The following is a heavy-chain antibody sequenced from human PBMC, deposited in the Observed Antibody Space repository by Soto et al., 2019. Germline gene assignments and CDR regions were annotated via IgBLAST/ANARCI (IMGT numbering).Heavy chain of an antibody. V-gene: IGHV1-69*01. J-gene: IGHJ4*02. CDR2: IIPIFGTA. CDR1: GGTFSSYA. Sequence: QVRLEQSGAEVKKPGSSVKVSCKASGGTFSSYAISWVRQAPGQGLEWMGGIIPIFGTANYAQKFQGRVTITADESTSTAYMELSSLRSEDTAVYYCARGTLWFGELLYYFDYWGQGTLVTVSS. D-gene: IGHD3-10*01. CDR3: ARGTLWFGELLYYFDY.